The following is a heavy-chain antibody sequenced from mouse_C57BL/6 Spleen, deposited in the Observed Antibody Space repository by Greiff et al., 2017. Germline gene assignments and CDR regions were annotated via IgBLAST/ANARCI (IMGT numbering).Heavy chain of an antibody. Sequence: VQLQQSGPGLVQPSQSLSITCTVSGFSLTSYGVHWVRQSPGKGLEWLGVIWSGGSTDYNAAFISRLSISKDNSKSQVFFKMNSLQADDTAIYYCARNDGLRYEAWFAYWGQGTLVTVSA. CDR1: GFSLTSYG. D-gene: IGHD1-1*01. J-gene: IGHJ3*01. V-gene: IGHV2-2*01. CDR2: IWSGGST. CDR3: ARNDGLRYEAWFAY.